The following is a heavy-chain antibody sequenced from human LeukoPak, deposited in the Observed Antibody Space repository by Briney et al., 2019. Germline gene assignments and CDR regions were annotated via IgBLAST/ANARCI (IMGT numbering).Heavy chain of an antibody. V-gene: IGHV3-21*01. CDR1: GFIFSSYS. D-gene: IGHD5-12*01. J-gene: IGHJ3*02. CDR2: IGTSSSYI. CDR3: AKVGSGYTPYDAFDI. Sequence: GGSLRLSCAASGFIFSSYSMNWVRQAPGKGLEWVSSIGTSSSYIYYTDSVKGRFTISRDNSKNTLYLQMNSLRAEDTAVYYCAKVGSGYTPYDAFDIWGQGTMVTVSS.